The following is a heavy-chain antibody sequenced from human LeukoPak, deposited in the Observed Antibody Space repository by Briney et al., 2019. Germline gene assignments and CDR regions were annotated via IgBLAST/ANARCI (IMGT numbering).Heavy chain of an antibody. J-gene: IGHJ6*02. CDR1: GIAFENYA. CDR2: IGEDGSTT. V-gene: IGHV3-43*02. CDR3: AKGFSILTSKHYFYYHGFDV. D-gene: IGHD3-9*01. Sequence: GGSLRLSCAASGIAFENYAMNWVRQAPGKGLEWVSLIGEDGSTTWYADSVRGRFTISRDNGKNSLYLHMNSLRPEDTALYYCAKGFSILTSKHYFYYHGFDVWGQGTPVTVSS.